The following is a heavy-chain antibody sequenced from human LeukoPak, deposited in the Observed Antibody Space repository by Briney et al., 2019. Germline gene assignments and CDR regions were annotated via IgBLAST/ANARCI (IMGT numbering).Heavy chain of an antibody. J-gene: IGHJ4*02. Sequence: PSETLSLTCTVSGVSISSYYWSWIRQPPGKGLEWIGYIYYSGSTNYNPPLKSRVTISVDTSKNQFSLKLSSVTAADTAVYYCARHHSSGWYESWGQGTLVTVSS. V-gene: IGHV4-59*08. CDR3: ARHHSSGWYES. CDR1: GVSISSYY. D-gene: IGHD6-19*01. CDR2: IYYSGST.